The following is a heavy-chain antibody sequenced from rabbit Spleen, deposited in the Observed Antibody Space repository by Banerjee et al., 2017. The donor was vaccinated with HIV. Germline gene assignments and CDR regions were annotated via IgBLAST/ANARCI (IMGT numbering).Heavy chain of an antibody. J-gene: IGHJ4*01. CDR2: IYAGGGSA. CDR1: GLDFTKNYW. Sequence: QEQLVESGGGLVQPEGSLTLTCTASGLDFTKNYWICWVRQAPGKGLERIGCIYAGGGSAYYASWAKGRFTISKTSSTTVTLQMTNLTGADTATYFCARDWAGWEFDLWGPGTLVTVS. D-gene: IGHD3-1*01. CDR3: ARDWAGWEFDL. V-gene: IGHV1S45*01.